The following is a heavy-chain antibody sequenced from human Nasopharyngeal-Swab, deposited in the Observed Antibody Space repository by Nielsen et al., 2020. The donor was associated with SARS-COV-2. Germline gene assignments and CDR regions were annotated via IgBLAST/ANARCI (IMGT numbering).Heavy chain of an antibody. D-gene: IGHD2-2*01. Sequence: SETLSLTCAVSGGSISSSNWWSWVRQPPGKGLEWIGEIYHSGSTNCNPSLKSRVTISVDKSKNQFSLKLSSVTAADTAVYYCARDIKPLGYCSSTSCYDYYYYYMDVWGKGTTVTVSS. V-gene: IGHV4-4*02. CDR2: IYHSGST. CDR3: ARDIKPLGYCSSTSCYDYYYYYMDV. J-gene: IGHJ6*03. CDR1: GGSISSSNW.